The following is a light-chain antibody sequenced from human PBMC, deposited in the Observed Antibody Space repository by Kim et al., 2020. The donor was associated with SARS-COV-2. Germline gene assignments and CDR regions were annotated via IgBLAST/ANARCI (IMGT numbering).Light chain of an antibody. CDR3: AAWDDSLSVHYV. CDR2: ENY. V-gene: IGLV1-47*01. J-gene: IGLJ1*01. Sequence: QRVTSSCSGSRSNIGSNYVFCYQQLPGAAPKLLIYENYQRPSGVPDRFSGSKSGTSASLAISGLRSEDEADYYCAAWDDSLSVHYVFGTGTKVTVL. CDR1: RSNIGSNY.